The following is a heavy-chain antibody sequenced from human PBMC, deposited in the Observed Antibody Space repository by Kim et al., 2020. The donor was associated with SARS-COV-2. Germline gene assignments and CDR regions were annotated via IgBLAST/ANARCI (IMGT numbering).Heavy chain of an antibody. CDR1: GFTVSSNY. J-gene: IGHJ6*02. CDR3: ARESSGEGMDV. D-gene: IGHD6-25*01. Sequence: GGSLRLSCAASGFTVSSNYMSWVRQAPGKGLEWVSVIYSGGSTYYADSVKGRFTISRDNSKNTLYLQMNSLRAEDTAVYYCARESSGEGMDVWGQGTTVTVSS. CDR2: IYSGGST. V-gene: IGHV3-66*02.